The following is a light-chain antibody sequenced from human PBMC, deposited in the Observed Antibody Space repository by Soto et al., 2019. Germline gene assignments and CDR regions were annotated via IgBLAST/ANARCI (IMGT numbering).Light chain of an antibody. J-gene: IGKJ2*01. V-gene: IGKV1-5*03. CDR3: QQYSIYPYT. CDR1: QTIRSW. Sequence: DIQMTQSPSTLSGSVGDRVTITCRASQTIRSWLAWYQQKPGKAPKLLIYKASTLKSGVPSRFSGSGSGTEFTLTLSSLQPDDFGTYYCQQYSIYPYTFGQGTKLEIK. CDR2: KAS.